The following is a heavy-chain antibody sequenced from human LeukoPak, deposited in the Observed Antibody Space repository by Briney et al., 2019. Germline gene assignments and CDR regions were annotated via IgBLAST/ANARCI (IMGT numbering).Heavy chain of an antibody. D-gene: IGHD3-3*01. CDR1: GYTFASYG. Sequence: ASVKVSCKASGYTFASYGISWVRQAPGQGLEWMGWISAYNGNTNYAQKLQGRVTMTTDTSTSTAYMELRSLRADGTPVYYCARGVYYDFWSGYFYYYYYMDVWGKGTTVTVSS. V-gene: IGHV1-18*01. J-gene: IGHJ6*03. CDR2: ISAYNGNT. CDR3: ARGVYYDFWSGYFYYYYYMDV.